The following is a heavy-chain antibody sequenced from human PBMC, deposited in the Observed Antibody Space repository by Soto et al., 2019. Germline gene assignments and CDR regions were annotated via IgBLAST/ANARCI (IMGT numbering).Heavy chain of an antibody. CDR3: AVTVTGSRSPLAH. CDR1: GGTFSSNA. V-gene: IGHV1-69*06. J-gene: IGHJ4*02. Sequence: QVQLVQSGAEVKMPGSSVKVSCKASGGTFSSNAISWVRQAPGQGLEWMGGIIPIYASPNYAQNFQGRVTVTADKATSTAYLELSRLKFADSAIYYCAVTVTGSRSPLAHWGRGTLVIVSS. CDR2: IIPIYASP. D-gene: IGHD3-9*01.